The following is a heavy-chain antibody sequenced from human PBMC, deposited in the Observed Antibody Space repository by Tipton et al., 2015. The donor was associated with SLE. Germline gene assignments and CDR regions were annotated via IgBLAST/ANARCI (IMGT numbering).Heavy chain of an antibody. Sequence: TLSLTCTVSGGSITSGVYYWSWVRQPAGKGLEWIGRMFARGSTSYRRVHPNESTNYNPSLESRVTMSFDTSKNLFSLKLTSVTATDTAVYYCARVSTEGLHFDQWGQGTLVTVSS. D-gene: IGHD4-17*01. CDR1: GGSITSGVYY. V-gene: IGHV4-61*02. CDR3: ARVSTEGLHFDQ. CDR2: MFARGSTSYRRVHPNEST. J-gene: IGHJ4*02.